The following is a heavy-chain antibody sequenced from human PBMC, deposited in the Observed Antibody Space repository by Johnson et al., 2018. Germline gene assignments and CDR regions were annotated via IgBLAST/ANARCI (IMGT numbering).Heavy chain of an antibody. CDR2: VNNVGTVT. CDR1: GFAFSGYW. D-gene: IGHD2-15*01. J-gene: IGHJ1*01. CDR3: ARAHCSGVSCSSLQH. V-gene: IGHV3-74*02. Sequence: EVQLVESGGGFVQPGGSLRLSCTASGFAFSGYWMHWVRQAPGKGLVWVSRVNNVGTVTNYADSVRGRFVISRDNAKDTLYLQMNSLRTEDTAFYYCARAHCSGVSCSSLQHWGQGTLVTVSS.